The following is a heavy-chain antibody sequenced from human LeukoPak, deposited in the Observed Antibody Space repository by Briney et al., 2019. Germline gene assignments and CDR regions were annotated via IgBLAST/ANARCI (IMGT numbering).Heavy chain of an antibody. D-gene: IGHD2-8*01. V-gene: IGHV1-2*02. CDR3: ARDGGGYCTNGVCYDFDY. CDR2: INPNSGGT. Sequence: ASVKVSCKASGYTFTGYYMHWVRQAPGQGLEWMGWINPNSGGTNYAQKLQGRVTMTTDTSTSIAYTELRSLRSDDTAVYYCARDGGGYCTNGVCYDFDYWGQGTLVTVSS. CDR1: GYTFTGYY. J-gene: IGHJ4*02.